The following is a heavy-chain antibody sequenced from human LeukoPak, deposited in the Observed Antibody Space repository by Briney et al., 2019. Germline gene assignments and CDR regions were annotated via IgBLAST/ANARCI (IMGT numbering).Heavy chain of an antibody. V-gene: IGHV3-11*01. Sequence: GGSLRLSCTASGFTFTDYYISWIRQAPGKGPEWLSYISPSGTTKFYAASVKGRFTISRDNAKNSLYLQMNSLRAEDTAVYHCARDARGAFGVWGQGTMVSVSS. CDR3: ARDARGAFGV. J-gene: IGHJ3*01. CDR1: GFTFTDYY. D-gene: IGHD3-10*01. CDR2: ISPSGTTK.